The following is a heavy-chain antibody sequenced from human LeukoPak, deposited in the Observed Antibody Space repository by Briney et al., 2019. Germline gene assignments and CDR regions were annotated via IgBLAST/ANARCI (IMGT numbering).Heavy chain of an antibody. Sequence: ASVKVSCKASGYTFTSYDINWVRQATGQGLEWMGWMNPNSGNTGYAQKFQGRVTMTRNTSISTAYMELSSLRSDDTAVYYCASSSSSGSFDAFDIWGQGTMVTVSS. D-gene: IGHD6-13*01. J-gene: IGHJ3*02. CDR2: MNPNSGNT. CDR1: GYTFTSYD. CDR3: ASSSSSGSFDAFDI. V-gene: IGHV1-8*01.